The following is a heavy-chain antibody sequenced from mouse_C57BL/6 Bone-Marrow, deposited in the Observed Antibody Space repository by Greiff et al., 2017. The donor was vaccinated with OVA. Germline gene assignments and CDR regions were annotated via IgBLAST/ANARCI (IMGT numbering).Heavy chain of an antibody. CDR1: GYTFTSYW. V-gene: IGHV1-5*01. CDR3: TKETLYYYGPAGFAY. Sequence: EVQLQQSGTVLARPGASVKMSCKTSGYTFTSYWMHWVKQRPGQGLEWIGAIYPGNSDTSYNQKFKGKAKLTAVTSASTAYMELSSLTNEDSAVYYCTKETLYYYGPAGFAYWGQGTLVTVSA. J-gene: IGHJ3*01. D-gene: IGHD1-1*01. CDR2: IYPGNSDT.